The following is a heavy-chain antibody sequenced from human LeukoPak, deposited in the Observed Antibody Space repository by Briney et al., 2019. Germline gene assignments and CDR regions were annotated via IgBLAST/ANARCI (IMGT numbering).Heavy chain of an antibody. CDR1: GGSISSGGYY. J-gene: IGHJ5*02. Sequence: SQTLSLTCTVSGGSISSGGYYWSWIRQHPGKGLEWIGYIYYSGSTYYNPSLKSRVTISVDTSKNQFSLKLSSVTAADTAVYYCARELRAAGAGWYQLPGWFDPWGQGTLVTVSS. CDR2: IYYSGST. D-gene: IGHD2-2*01. V-gene: IGHV4-31*03. CDR3: ARELRAAGAGWYQLPGWFDP.